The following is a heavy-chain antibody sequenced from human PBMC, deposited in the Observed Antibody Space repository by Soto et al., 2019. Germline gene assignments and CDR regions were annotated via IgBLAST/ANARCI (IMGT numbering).Heavy chain of an antibody. Sequence: PGESLKISCKGSGYSFTSYWISWVRQMPGKGLEWMGRIDPSDSYTNYSPSFQGHVTISADKSISTAYLQWSSLKASDTAMYYCATARETIYYYYGMDVWGQGTTVTVSS. D-gene: IGHD1-7*01. CDR3: ATARETIYYYYGMDV. J-gene: IGHJ6*02. V-gene: IGHV5-10-1*01. CDR2: IDPSDSYT. CDR1: GYSFTSYW.